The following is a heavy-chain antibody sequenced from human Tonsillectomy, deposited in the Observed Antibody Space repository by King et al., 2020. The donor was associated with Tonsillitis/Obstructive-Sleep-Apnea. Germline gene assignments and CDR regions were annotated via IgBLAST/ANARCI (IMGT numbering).Heavy chain of an antibody. J-gene: IGHJ5*02. V-gene: IGHV3-30*18. Sequence: VQLVESGGGVVQPGRSLRLSCAASGFTFSSYGMHWVRQAPGKGLEWVAVISYDGSNKYYADSVKGRFTISRDNSKNTLYLQMNSLRAEDTAVYYCAKNQGGVVPAAADGDNWLDPWGQGTLVTVSS. CDR1: GFTFSSYG. CDR3: AKNQGGVVPAAADGDNWLDP. CDR2: ISYDGSNK. D-gene: IGHD2-2*01.